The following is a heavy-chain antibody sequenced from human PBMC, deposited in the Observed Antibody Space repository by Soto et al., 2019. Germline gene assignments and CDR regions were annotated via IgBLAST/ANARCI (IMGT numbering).Heavy chain of an antibody. D-gene: IGHD6-6*01. Sequence: QVHLVQSGAEVKKPGASVKVSCKGSGYTFTSYGITWVRQAPGQGLEWMGWISAHNGNTDYAQRLQGRVTVTRDTSTSTAYMELRSLRSDDTAVYYCARGRDGDYWGQGALVTVSS. CDR2: ISAHNGNT. V-gene: IGHV1-18*01. CDR1: GYTFTSYG. J-gene: IGHJ4*02. CDR3: ARGRDGDY.